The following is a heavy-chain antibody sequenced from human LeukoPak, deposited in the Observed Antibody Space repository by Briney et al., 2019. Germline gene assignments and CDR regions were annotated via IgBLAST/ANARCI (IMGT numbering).Heavy chain of an antibody. CDR3: ARGRSGSYLYY. D-gene: IGHD1-26*01. J-gene: IGHJ4*02. CDR1: GFTSSSYG. V-gene: IGHV3-48*01. CDR2: ISSSSSTI. Sequence: GGSLRLSCAASGFTSSSYGMSWVRQAPGKGLEWVSYISSSSSTIYYADSVKGRFTISRDNAKNSLYLQMNSLRAEDTAVYYCARGRSGSYLYYWGQGTLVTVSS.